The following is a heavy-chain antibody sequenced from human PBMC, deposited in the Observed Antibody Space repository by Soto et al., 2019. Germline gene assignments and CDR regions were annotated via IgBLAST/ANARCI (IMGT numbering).Heavy chain of an antibody. D-gene: IGHD2-21*01. Sequence: QGQLVQSGAEVKKPGSSVKVSCKASGGSFRTYAINWVRQAPGQGLEWMGGISPMLAAPTYSQKFQGRLTTPADESTTTVYMELSSLTSEDTAVYYCARVGPPSPSVIWFFDLWGRGTLVTVSS. CDR3: ARVGPPSPSVIWFFDL. V-gene: IGHV1-69*01. CDR1: GGSFRTYA. CDR2: ISPMLAAP. J-gene: IGHJ2*01.